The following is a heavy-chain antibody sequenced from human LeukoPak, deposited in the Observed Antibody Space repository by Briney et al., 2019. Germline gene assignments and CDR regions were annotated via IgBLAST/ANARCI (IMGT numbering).Heavy chain of an antibody. Sequence: SVKVSCKASGGTFSSYAISWVRQAPGQGLEWMGGIIPIFGTANYAQKFQGRVTITTDESTSTAYMELSSLRSEDTAVYYCARDFGLLGNWFDPWGQGTQVTDSS. J-gene: IGHJ5*02. CDR2: IIPIFGTA. D-gene: IGHD3-10*01. CDR3: ARDFGLLGNWFDP. V-gene: IGHV1-69*05. CDR1: GGTFSSYA.